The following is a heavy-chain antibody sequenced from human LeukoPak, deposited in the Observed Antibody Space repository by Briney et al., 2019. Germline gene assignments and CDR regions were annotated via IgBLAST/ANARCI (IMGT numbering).Heavy chain of an antibody. CDR2: IYHSGST. V-gene: IGHV4-30-2*01. CDR1: GGSISSGGYS. J-gene: IGHJ3*02. CDR3: ARSTPNYDILTGYYRRGGPTTKRGAEGAFDI. D-gene: IGHD3-9*01. Sequence: SQTLSLTCAVSGGSISSGGYSWSWIRQPPGKGLEWIGYIYHSGSTYYNPSLKSRVTISVDRSKNQFSLKLSSVTAADTAVYYCARSTPNYDILTGYYRRGGPTTKRGAEGAFDIWGQGTMVTVSS.